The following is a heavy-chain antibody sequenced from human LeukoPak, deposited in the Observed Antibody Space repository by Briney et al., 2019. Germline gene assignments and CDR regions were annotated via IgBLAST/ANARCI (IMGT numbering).Heavy chain of an antibody. J-gene: IGHJ2*01. CDR2: IYTSGST. Sequence: SETLSLTCTVSGGSISSYYWSWIRQPAGKGLEWIGRIYTSGSTNYNPSLKSRVTMSVDTSKNQFSLKLSSVTAADTAVYYCARDRGDSNPRYFDLWGRGTLVTVSS. V-gene: IGHV4-4*07. CDR1: GGSISSYY. D-gene: IGHD3-22*01. CDR3: ARDRGDSNPRYFDL.